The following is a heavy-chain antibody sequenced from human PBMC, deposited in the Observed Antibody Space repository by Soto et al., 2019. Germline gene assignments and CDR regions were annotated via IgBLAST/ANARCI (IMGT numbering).Heavy chain of an antibody. CDR1: GYTFTSYG. J-gene: IGHJ6*02. D-gene: IGHD3-3*01. V-gene: IGHV1-18*01. CDR3: ARVQAFCSGLAYYYGMDV. Sequence: GASVKVSCKASGYTFTSYGISWVRQAPGQGLEWMGWISAYNGNANYAQKLQGRVTMTTDTSTSTAYMELRSLRSDDTAVYYCARVQAFCSGLAYYYGMDVWGQGTTVTVS. CDR2: ISAYNGNA.